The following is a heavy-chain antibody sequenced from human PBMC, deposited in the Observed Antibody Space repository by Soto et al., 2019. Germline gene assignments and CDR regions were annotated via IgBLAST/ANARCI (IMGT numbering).Heavy chain of an antibody. Sequence: QVQLVQSGAEVKKPGASVKVSCKASGYTFTSYAMHWVRQAPGQRLEWMGWINAGNGNTKYSQKFQGRVTITRDTSASTAYMELSSLRSEDTAVYYCARGQSGSYVYDYWGPGTLVTVSS. V-gene: IGHV1-3*01. CDR2: INAGNGNT. J-gene: IGHJ4*02. CDR1: GYTFTSYA. CDR3: ARGQSGSYVYDY. D-gene: IGHD1-26*01.